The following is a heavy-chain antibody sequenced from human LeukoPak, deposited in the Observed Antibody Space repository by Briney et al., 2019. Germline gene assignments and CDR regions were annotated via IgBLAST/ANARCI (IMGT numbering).Heavy chain of an antibody. CDR3: ASLRERSYYARGFDY. D-gene: IGHD3-3*01. CDR1: SGSLSSSSYY. CDR2: IYYSGST. J-gene: IGHJ4*02. Sequence: SETLSLTCTVSSGSLSSSSYYWAWIRQPPGKGLECIGRIYYSGSTSYKPSLKSRVTISVDTSKNQFSLKLSSVTAADTAVYYCASLRERSYYARGFDYWGQGTLVTVSS. V-gene: IGHV4-39*01.